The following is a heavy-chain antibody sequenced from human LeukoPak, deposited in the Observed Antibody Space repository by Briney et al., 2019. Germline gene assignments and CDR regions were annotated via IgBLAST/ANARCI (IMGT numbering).Heavy chain of an antibody. V-gene: IGHV3-74*01. Sequence: PGGSLRLSCAASGFTFSSYWMNWVRQAPGKGLVWVSRIKSDESRTSHADSVKGRFTISRDNAKNTLHLQMNSLRAEDTAVYFCAKGLGGTVPFDYWGQGTLVTVPS. CDR1: GFTFSSYW. J-gene: IGHJ4*02. CDR2: IKSDESRT. CDR3: AKGLGGTVPFDY. D-gene: IGHD1-1*01.